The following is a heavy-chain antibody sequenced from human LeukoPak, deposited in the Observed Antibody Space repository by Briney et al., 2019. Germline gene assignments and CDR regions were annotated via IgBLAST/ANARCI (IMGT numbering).Heavy chain of an antibody. CDR1: AGTFSSYA. V-gene: IGHV1-69*06. Sequence: SVEVSCNASAGTFSSYAISWVRQAPGQGLEWMGRIIPIFGTANYAQKFQGRVTITADKSTSTAYMELSSLRSEYTAVYYCASVVTMVDGFDYWGQGTLVTVSS. CDR3: ASVVTMVDGFDY. D-gene: IGHD3-10*01. CDR2: IIPIFGTA. J-gene: IGHJ4*02.